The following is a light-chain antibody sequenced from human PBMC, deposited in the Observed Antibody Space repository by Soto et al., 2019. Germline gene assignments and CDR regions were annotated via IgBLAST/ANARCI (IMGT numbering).Light chain of an antibody. Sequence: DIQMTQSPSTLSGSVGDRVTITCRASQTISSWLAWYQQKPGKAPKLLIYAASSLQSGVPSRFSGSGSGTDFTLTISSLQPDDFATYYCQQYNSYSPTFGQGTKVDNK. CDR1: QTISSW. J-gene: IGKJ1*01. V-gene: IGKV1-5*01. CDR3: QQYNSYSPT. CDR2: AAS.